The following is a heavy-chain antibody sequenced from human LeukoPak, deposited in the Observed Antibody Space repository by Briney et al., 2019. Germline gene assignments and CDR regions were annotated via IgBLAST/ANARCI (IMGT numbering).Heavy chain of an antibody. Sequence: ASVKVSCKASGYTFTGYYMHWVRQAPGQGLEWVGVINPSGGTTTYAQNFQGRVTMTRDTSTSTVYMELSSLRSEDTAVYYCAREPCIGGTCVAGYYGMDVWGQGTTVTVSS. D-gene: IGHD2-15*01. CDR1: GYTFTGYY. CDR2: INPSGGTT. CDR3: AREPCIGGTCVAGYYGMDV. J-gene: IGHJ6*02. V-gene: IGHV1-46*01.